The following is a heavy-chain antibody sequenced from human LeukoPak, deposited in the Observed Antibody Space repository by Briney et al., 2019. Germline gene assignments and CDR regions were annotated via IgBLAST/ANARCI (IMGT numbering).Heavy chain of an antibody. CDR3: AKGRIPVTGTPLFDY. D-gene: IGHD6-19*01. Sequence: GESLRLSCAASGFTFDDYAMHWVRQAPGKGLEWVSSITWNSGSIDYADSVKGRFTISRDNAKNSLYLQMDSLRAEDMALYYCAKGRIPVTGTPLFDYWGQGTLVTVSS. CDR2: ITWNSGSI. CDR1: GFTFDDYA. J-gene: IGHJ4*02. V-gene: IGHV3-9*03.